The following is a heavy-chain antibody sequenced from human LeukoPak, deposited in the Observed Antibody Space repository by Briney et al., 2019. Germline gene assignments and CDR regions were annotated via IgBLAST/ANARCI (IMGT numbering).Heavy chain of an antibody. CDR2: ITSSGSTV. CDR1: GFTFSNAW. D-gene: IGHD3-9*01. CDR3: AKNDWSSSFYFDY. V-gene: IGHV3-48*04. Sequence: PGGSLRLSCAASGFTFSNAWMNWVRQAPGKGLEWVSYITSSGSTVYYADSVKGRFTISRDNAKNSLYLQMNSLRAEDTAVYYCAKNDWSSSFYFDYWGRGHWSPSPQ. J-gene: IGHJ4*02.